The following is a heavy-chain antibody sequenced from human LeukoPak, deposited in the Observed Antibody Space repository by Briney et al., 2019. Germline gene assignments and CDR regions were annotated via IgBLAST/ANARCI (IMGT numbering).Heavy chain of an antibody. CDR2: IYYSGST. CDR3: ARGGPVRIAVAGTSGYFDY. V-gene: IGHV4-59*01. D-gene: IGHD6-19*01. Sequence: SETLSLTCTVSGGSISSYYWSWLRQPPGKGLEWIGYIYYSGSTNYNPSLKSRVTISVDTPKNQFSLKLSSVTAADTAVYYCARGGPVRIAVAGTSGYFDYWGQGTLVTVSS. J-gene: IGHJ4*02. CDR1: GGSISSYY.